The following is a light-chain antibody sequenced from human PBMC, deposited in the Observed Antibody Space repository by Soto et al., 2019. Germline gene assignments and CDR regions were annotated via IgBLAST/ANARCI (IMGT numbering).Light chain of an antibody. CDR1: QSVARN. CDR2: DTS. J-gene: IGKJ4*01. V-gene: IGKV3D-15*01. CDR3: QQYDYWPPIT. Sequence: EIVLTQSPATLSVSPGERVTLSCRASQSVARNLAWYQEKPAQVPRLLIYDTSTRATGVPARFSGSGSGTQFTLTISSLQYEDFAVYYCQQYDYWPPITFGGGTRVEIK.